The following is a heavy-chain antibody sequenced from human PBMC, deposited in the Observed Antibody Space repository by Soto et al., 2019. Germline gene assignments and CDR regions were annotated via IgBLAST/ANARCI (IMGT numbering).Heavy chain of an antibody. CDR2: INPNSGGT. CDR1: GYTFTGYY. D-gene: IGHD6-19*01. V-gene: IGHV1-2*04. Sequence: ASVKVSCKASGYTFTGYYMHWVRQAPGQGLEWMGWINPNSGGTNYAQKFQGWVTMTRDTSISTAYMELSRLRSDDTAVYYCARGTGVIAVAGSRYYYYYGMDVWGQGTTVTVSS. CDR3: ARGTGVIAVAGSRYYYYYGMDV. J-gene: IGHJ6*02.